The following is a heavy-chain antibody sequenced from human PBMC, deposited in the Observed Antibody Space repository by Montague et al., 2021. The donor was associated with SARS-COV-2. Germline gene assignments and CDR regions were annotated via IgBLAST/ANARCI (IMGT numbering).Heavy chain of an antibody. Sequence: CAISGDSVASNSATWNWVRQSPSRDFEWLGRTYYRSKWYNDYAVSVRGRVTINPDTSKNQFSLQLNSVTPEDTAIYYCTSGREGNYNVMDVWGQGTTVTVSS. CDR3: TSGREGNYNVMDV. CDR1: GDSVASNSAT. D-gene: IGHD1-1*01. V-gene: IGHV6-1*01. CDR2: TYYRSKWYN. J-gene: IGHJ6*02.